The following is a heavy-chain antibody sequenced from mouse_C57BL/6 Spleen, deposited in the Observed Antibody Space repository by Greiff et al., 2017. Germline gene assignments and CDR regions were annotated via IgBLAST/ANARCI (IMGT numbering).Heavy chain of an antibody. Sequence: EVQLQQSGPELVKPGASVKISCKASGYTFTDYYMNWVKQSHGKSLEWIGDLNPNNGGTSYNQKFKGKATLTVDKSSSTAYMELRSLTSEDSAVYYCARRTEYYAMDYWGQGTSVTVSS. CDR3: ARRTEYYAMDY. CDR2: LNPNNGGT. CDR1: GYTFTDYY. V-gene: IGHV1-26*01. J-gene: IGHJ4*01.